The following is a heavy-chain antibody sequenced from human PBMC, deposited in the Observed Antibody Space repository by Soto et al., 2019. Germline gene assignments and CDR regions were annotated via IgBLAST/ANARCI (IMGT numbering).Heavy chain of an antibody. V-gene: IGHV3-23*01. CDR3: AKKSCRSPGCPYGIDV. D-gene: IGHD2-2*01. Sequence: GGSLRLSCAASGFNFNAYVMNWVRQAPGKGLEWVSIISFTGDSRYYADSVKDRFTISRDNSQNTLYLQMNSLRAEDTAVYYCAKKSCRSPGCPYGIDVWGQGTTVTVSS. J-gene: IGHJ6*02. CDR1: GFNFNAYV. CDR2: ISFTGDSR.